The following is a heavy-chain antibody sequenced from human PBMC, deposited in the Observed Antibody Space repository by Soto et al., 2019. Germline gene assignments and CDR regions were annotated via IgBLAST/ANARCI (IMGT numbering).Heavy chain of an antibody. CDR3: ARYYYGSGSYYIHPDYYGMDV. D-gene: IGHD3-10*01. V-gene: IGHV4-31*03. CDR2: IYYSGST. J-gene: IGHJ6*02. Sequence: SETLSLTCTVSGGSISSGGYYWSWIRQHPGKGLEWIGYIYYSGSTYYNPSLKSRVTIPVDTSKNQFSLKLSSVTAADTAVYYCARYYYGSGSYYIHPDYYGMDVWGQGTTVTVSS. CDR1: GGSISSGGYY.